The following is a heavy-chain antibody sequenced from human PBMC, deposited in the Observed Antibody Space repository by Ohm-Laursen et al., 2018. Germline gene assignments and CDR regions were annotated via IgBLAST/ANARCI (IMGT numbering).Heavy chain of an antibody. CDR2: IRGSGDST. CDR3: AKEMTTVTHFDF. D-gene: IGHD4-17*01. Sequence: SLRLSCSASGFIFSSYAMNWVRQAPGQGLEWVSAIRGSGDSTYHADSVKGRFTISRDNSKNTLYLQMNSLRAEDTAVYYCAKEMTTVTHFDFWGQGTLVTVSS. V-gene: IGHV3-23*01. CDR1: GFIFSSYA. J-gene: IGHJ4*02.